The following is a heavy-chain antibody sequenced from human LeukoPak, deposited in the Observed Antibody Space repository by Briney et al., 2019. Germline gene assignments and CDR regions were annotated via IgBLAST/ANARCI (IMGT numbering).Heavy chain of an antibody. J-gene: IGHJ4*02. CDR3: ARNPGYYDILTGYYSTYYFDY. V-gene: IGHV3-30*02. Sequence: GGSLRLSCAASGFTFSSYGMHWVRQAPGKGLEWVAFIRYDGSNKYYADSVKGRFTISRDNAKNSLYLQMNSLRAEDTAVYYCARNPGYYDILTGYYSTYYFDYWGQGTLVTVSS. CDR1: GFTFSSYG. CDR2: IRYDGSNK. D-gene: IGHD3-9*01.